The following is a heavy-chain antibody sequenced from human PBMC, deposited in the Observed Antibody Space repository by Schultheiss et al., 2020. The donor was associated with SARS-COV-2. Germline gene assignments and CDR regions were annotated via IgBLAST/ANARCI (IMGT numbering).Heavy chain of an antibody. CDR2: ISNTGRT. V-gene: IGHV4-59*01. CDR3: AKDWVHSGYGSEGDSYYYGMDV. D-gene: IGHD5-12*01. CDR1: GGSITSDY. J-gene: IGHJ6*02. Sequence: SETLSLTCTVSGGSITSDYWIWIRQPPGKGLEWIGFISNTGRTSYNPSLQSRVSISSDTTKREIYLRVSSVTAADTAVYYCAKDWVHSGYGSEGDSYYYGMDVWGQGTTVTVSS.